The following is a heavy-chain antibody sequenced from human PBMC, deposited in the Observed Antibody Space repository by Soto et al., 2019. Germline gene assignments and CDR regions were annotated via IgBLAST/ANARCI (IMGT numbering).Heavy chain of an antibody. V-gene: IGHV4-31*03. CDR1: GGSISSGGYY. D-gene: IGHD4-17*01. CDR2: IYYSGST. Sequence: PSETLSLTCTVSGGSISSGGYYWSWIRQHPGKGLEWIGYIYYSGSTYYNPSLKSRVTISVDTSKNQFSLKLSSVTAADTAVYYCAYGDEANFDYWGQGTLVTVSS. CDR3: AYGDEANFDY. J-gene: IGHJ4*02.